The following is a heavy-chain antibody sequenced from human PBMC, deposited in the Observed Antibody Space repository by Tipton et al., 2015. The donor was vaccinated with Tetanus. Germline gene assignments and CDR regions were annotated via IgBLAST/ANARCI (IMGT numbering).Heavy chain of an antibody. Sequence: TLSLTCTVSGGSISTRNYFWGWIRQAPGKGLEWIGNIYYSGTTNYNPSLKSRVTISTDKSKNQVSLRLNSVTAADTAVYFCARTPDYYYGMDVWGQGTTVTVSS. CDR2: IYYSGTT. CDR3: ARTPDYYYGMDV. J-gene: IGHJ6*02. CDR1: GGSISTRNYF. V-gene: IGHV4-39*07.